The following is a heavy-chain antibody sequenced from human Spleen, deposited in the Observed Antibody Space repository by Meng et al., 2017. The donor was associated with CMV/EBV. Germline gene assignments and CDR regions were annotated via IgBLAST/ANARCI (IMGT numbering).Heavy chain of an antibody. Sequence: QVQLQQWGAGLLKPSETLSLPCAVYGGSFSGYYWSWIRQPPGKGLEWIGEINHSGSTNYNPSLKSRVTMSVDTSKNQFSLKLSSVTAADTAVYYCARLDCSGGSCYPIGYFQHWGQGTLVTVSS. J-gene: IGHJ1*01. V-gene: IGHV4-34*01. CDR2: INHSGST. CDR1: GGSFSGYY. CDR3: ARLDCSGGSCYPIGYFQH. D-gene: IGHD2-15*01.